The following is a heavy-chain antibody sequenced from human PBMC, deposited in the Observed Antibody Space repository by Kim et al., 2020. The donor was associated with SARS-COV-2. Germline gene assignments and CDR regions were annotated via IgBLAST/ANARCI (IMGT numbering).Heavy chain of an antibody. J-gene: IGHJ4*02. V-gene: IGHV1-18*01. D-gene: IGHD5-12*01. Sequence: ASVKVSCKASGYTFTSYGISWVRQAPGQGLEWMGWISAYNGNTNYAQKLQGRVTMTTDTSTSTAYMELRSLRSDDTAVYYCARDQSRKDGYNYGLPDYWGQGTLVTVSS. CDR2: ISAYNGNT. CDR1: GYTFTSYG. CDR3: ARDQSRKDGYNYGLPDY.